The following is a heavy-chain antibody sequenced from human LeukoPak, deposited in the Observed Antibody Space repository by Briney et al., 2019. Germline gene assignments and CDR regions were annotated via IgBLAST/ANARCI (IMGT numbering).Heavy chain of an antibody. CDR3: ASSSGTDYVYCFAY. CDR1: GFIVSSNY. D-gene: IGHD1-26*01. J-gene: IGHJ4*02. CDR2: IYTGGST. Sequence: GGSLRLSCAASGFIVSSNYMSWVRQAPGKGLEWVSVIYTGGSTYYADSVKGRFTISRDNSKNTLYLQMHNLRAEDTAVYYCASSSGTDYVYCFAYWGQGTLVTVSS. V-gene: IGHV3-53*01.